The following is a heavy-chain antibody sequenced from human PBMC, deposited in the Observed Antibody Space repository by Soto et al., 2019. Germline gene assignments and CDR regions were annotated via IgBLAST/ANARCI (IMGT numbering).Heavy chain of an antibody. D-gene: IGHD3-10*01. CDR2: IDGSGATK. Sequence: PGGSLRLSCGVSGFTFNDFEMNWVRQAPGKGPEWLAYIDGSGATKKYADSVRGRFTISRDNPNNSLFLQMSILGAADTAIHYCARGFGRFNHWCQGTLVSVSS. J-gene: IGHJ4*02. V-gene: IGHV3-48*03. CDR1: GFTFNDFE. CDR3: ARGFGRFNH.